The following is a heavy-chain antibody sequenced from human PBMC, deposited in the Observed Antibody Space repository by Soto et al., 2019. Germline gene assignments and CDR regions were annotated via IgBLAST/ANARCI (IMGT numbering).Heavy chain of an antibody. J-gene: IGHJ6*02. CDR3: PTPRLAPGYYYYGMDV. CDR2: ISSSGGST. V-gene: IGHV3-23*01. CDR1: RFTFSSYA. Sequence: LRLSCPASRFTFSSYAMSCVRQSPGKGLEWFSAISSSGGSTYYADSVKGRFTISRDNSKNTLYLQMNSLRAEDTPVYYCPTPRLAPGYYYYGMDVSRQGTTVTVSS. D-gene: IGHD3-22*01.